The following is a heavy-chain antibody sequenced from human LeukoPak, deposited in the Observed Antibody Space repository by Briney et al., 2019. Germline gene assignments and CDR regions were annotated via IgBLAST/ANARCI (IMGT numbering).Heavy chain of an antibody. J-gene: IGHJ4*02. CDR3: ARDQDGGKYYYESSGYSH. CDR1: GFTFSSYG. V-gene: IGHV3-21*01. D-gene: IGHD3-22*01. CDR2: ISSGGHI. Sequence: PGGSLRLSCAASGFTFSSYGLNRVRQAPGKGLEWGSTISSGGHIYYEDSVKGRFTISRDNAKNSLYLQMNSLRAEDTAVYYCARDQDGGKYYYESSGYSHWGQGILVTVSS.